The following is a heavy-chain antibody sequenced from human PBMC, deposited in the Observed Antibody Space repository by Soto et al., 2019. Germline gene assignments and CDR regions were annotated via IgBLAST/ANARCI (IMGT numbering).Heavy chain of an antibody. V-gene: IGHV4-31*03. CDR3: ARESDWPRGYFES. Sequence: SETLSLTCTVSGGSISSGYYFCTWIRQLPGKGLEWIGYISYSGSTQYNPSLKSRVTMSVDTSENQFSLKLSSVTAADTAVYYCARESDWPRGYFESWGQGALVTVSS. CDR2: ISYSGST. CDR1: GGSISSGYYF. J-gene: IGHJ4*02. D-gene: IGHD2-21*01.